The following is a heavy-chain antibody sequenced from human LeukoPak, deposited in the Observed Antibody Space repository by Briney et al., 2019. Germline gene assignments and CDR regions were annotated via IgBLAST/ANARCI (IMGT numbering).Heavy chain of an antibody. CDR2: ISYDGSNK. Sequence: VGSLRLSCAVSRYTFSRYIMRWARQAPGKGLEWVAVISYDGSNKYHADSVKGRFTISRDSSKNTLYLEMKRRRAEDTGVYYGTKVARRSGWRNAFDMWGQGTMVTVSS. CDR3: TKVARRSGWRNAFDM. CDR1: RYTFSRYI. D-gene: IGHD6-19*01. J-gene: IGHJ3*02. V-gene: IGHV3-30*18.